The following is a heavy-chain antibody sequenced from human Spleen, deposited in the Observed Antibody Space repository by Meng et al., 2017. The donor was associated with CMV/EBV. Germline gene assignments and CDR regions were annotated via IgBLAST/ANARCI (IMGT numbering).Heavy chain of an antibody. J-gene: IGHJ5*02. CDR3: ARDSYYVWFDP. CDR1: GYTFTDYF. Sequence: SCKASGYTFTDYFMHWVRQAPGQGLEWMGRINPNSGGANHVQKFQGRVTMTSNTSISTAYMELTSLRSEDTAVYYCARDSYYVWFDPWGQGTLVTVSS. V-gene: IGHV1-2*02. CDR2: INPNSGGA. D-gene: IGHD4-11*01.